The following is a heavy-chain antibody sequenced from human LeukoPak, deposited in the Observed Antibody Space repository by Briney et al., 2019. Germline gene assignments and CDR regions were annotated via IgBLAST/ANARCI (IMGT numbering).Heavy chain of an antibody. CDR1: GYTFTSYG. CDR2: ISAYNGNT. J-gene: IGHJ5*02. Sequence: ASVNVSCKASGYTFTSYGISWVRQAPGQGLEWMGWISAYNGNTNYAQKLQGRVTMTTDTSTSTAYMELRSLRSDDTAVYYCARDCQVNYYDSSGYYSTGPNWFDPWGQGTLVTVSS. CDR3: ARDCQVNYYDSSGYYSTGPNWFDP. D-gene: IGHD3-22*01. V-gene: IGHV1-18*01.